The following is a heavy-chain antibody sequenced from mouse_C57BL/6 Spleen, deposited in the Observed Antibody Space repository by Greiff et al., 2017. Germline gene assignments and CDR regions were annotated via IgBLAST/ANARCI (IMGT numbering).Heavy chain of an antibody. CDR2: IHPNSGST. D-gene: IGHD1-1*01. CDR3: AREGYGSSYRYFDV. J-gene: IGHJ1*03. Sequence: QVQLQQPGAELVKPGASVKLSCKASGYTFTSYWMHWVKQRPGQGLERIGMIHPNSGSTNYNEKFKSKATLTVDKSSSTAYMQLSSLTSEDSAVYYCAREGYGSSYRYFDVWGTGTTVTVSS. V-gene: IGHV1-64*01. CDR1: GYTFTSYW.